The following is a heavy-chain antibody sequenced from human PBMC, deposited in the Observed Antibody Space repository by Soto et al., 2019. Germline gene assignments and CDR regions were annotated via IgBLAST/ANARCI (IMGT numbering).Heavy chain of an antibody. Sequence: SETLSLTCTVSGGSISSSSYYWGWICQPPGKGLEWIGSIYYRGNTYYNPSLKSRVTISVDTSKNQFSLKLSSVTAADTAVYYCAGFYLFSVFLPAPQFYSFFFWGQGTMVTVSS. V-gene: IGHV4-39*07. CDR1: GGSISSSSYY. J-gene: IGHJ3*01. CDR2: IYYRGNT. D-gene: IGHD3-9*01. CDR3: AGFYLFSVFLPAPQFYSFFF.